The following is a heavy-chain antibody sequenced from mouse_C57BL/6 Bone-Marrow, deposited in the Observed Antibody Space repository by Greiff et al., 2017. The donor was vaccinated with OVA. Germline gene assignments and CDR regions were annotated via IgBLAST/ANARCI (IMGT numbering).Heavy chain of an antibody. CDR2: IYPRSGNT. D-gene: IGHD2-3*01. CDR1: GYTFTSYG. Sequence: VQLKESGAELARPGASVKLSCKASGYTFTSYGISWVKQRTGQGLEWIGEIYPRSGNTYYNEKFKGKATLTADKSSSTAYMELRSLTSEDSAVYFCARFDGYYVGFAYWGQGTLVTVSA. J-gene: IGHJ3*01. V-gene: IGHV1-81*01. CDR3: ARFDGYYVGFAY.